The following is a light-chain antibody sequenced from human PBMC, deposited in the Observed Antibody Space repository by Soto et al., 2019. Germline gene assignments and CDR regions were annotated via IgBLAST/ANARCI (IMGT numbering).Light chain of an antibody. J-gene: IGLJ1*01. CDR3: GSITRSSTSV. CDR1: SRDVGGFEY. V-gene: IGLV2-14*01. CDR2: DIT. Sequence: QSVLSQPASVSGSPGQSINISCTGTSRDVGGFEYVSWYQHQPGKAPKLIIYDITKRPSGVSNRFSGSKSGNTASLTISGIQAEDEGDYYCGSITRSSTSVFGTGTKLTVL.